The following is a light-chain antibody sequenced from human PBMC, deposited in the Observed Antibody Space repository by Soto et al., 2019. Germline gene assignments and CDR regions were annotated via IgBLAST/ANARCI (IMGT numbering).Light chain of an antibody. CDR1: SSDVGAHNH. CDR2: AVG. V-gene: IGLV2-14*01. Sequence: QSALTQPASVSGSPGQSITISCYGTSSDVGAHNHVSWYQQHPGKPPKLIIYAVGKRPSGVSNRFSGSKSGNTASLTISGLQAEDEADYYCCSRASRDSLMFGSGTKVTVL. CDR3: CSRASRDSLM. J-gene: IGLJ1*01.